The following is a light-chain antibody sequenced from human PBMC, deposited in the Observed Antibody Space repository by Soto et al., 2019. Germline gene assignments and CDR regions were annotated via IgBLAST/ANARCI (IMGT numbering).Light chain of an antibody. CDR2: DAS. V-gene: IGKV1-5*01. Sequence: DIQMTQSPSTLSASVGDRVTITCRASQSISSWLAWYQQKPGKAPKLLIYDASSLESGVPSRFSGSGSGTEFTLTISSLQPDDFAVYYCQQRNNWPPGITFGQGTRLEI. CDR1: QSISSW. CDR3: QQRNNWPPGIT. J-gene: IGKJ5*01.